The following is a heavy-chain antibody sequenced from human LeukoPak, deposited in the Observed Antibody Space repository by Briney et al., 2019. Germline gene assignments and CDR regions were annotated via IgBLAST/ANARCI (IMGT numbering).Heavy chain of an antibody. CDR3: ALCSGGSCYSFDY. CDR2: INPNSGGT. D-gene: IGHD2-15*01. CDR1: GYTFTGYY. J-gene: IGHJ4*02. V-gene: IGHV1-2*02. Sequence: ASVKLSCKASGYTFTGYYIHWVRQAPGQGLEWMGWINPNSGGTNYAQKFQGRVTMTRDTSISTAYMELSRLSSDDTAVYYCALCSGGSCYSFDYWGQGTLVTVSS.